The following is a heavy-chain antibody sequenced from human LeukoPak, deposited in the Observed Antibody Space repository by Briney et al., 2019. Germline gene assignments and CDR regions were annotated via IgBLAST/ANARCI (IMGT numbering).Heavy chain of an antibody. CDR3: ARGVGATYFDY. Sequence: PSETLSLTCAVSGGSISSYDWSWIRQPAGKGLEWIGRISTTGSTNYNPSLKSRVTMSADTPKNQFSLKLSSVTAADTAVYYCARGVGATYFDYWGQGTLVTVSS. CDR1: GGSISSYD. D-gene: IGHD1-26*01. CDR2: ISTTGST. J-gene: IGHJ4*02. V-gene: IGHV4-4*07.